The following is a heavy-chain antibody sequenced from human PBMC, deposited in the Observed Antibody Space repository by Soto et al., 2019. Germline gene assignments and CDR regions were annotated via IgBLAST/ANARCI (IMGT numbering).Heavy chain of an antibody. CDR1: GGYFSGYY. CDR3: ARGPVNVRRTEIWFDP. J-gene: IGHJ5*02. CDR2: INHSGST. V-gene: IGHV4-34*01. D-gene: IGHD4-17*01. Sequence: QVQLQQWGAGLLKPSETLSLTCAVSGGYFSGYYWSWSRQPPGKGLEWIGEINHSGSTNYNPSLKRRVTISVDKSKNQLSLKLSYVIAADTAVYYCARGPVNVRRTEIWFDPWGQGTLVTVSS.